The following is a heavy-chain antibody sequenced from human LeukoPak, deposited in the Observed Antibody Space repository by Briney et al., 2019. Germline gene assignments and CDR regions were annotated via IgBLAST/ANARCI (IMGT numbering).Heavy chain of an antibody. J-gene: IGHJ4*02. CDR3: ARRDGSGSYGGFDY. V-gene: IGHV4-34*01. CDR1: GGSISSYY. D-gene: IGHD3-10*01. CDR2: INHSGST. Sequence: SQTLSLTCTVSGGSISSYYWSWIRQPPGKGLEWIGEINHSGSTNYNPSLKSRVTISVDTSKNQFSLKLSSVTAADTAVYYCARRDGSGSYGGFDYWGQGTLVTVSS.